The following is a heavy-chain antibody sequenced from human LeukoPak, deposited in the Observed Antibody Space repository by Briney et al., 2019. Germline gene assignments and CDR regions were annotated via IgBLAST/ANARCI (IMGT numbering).Heavy chain of an antibody. V-gene: IGHV1-18*01. Sequence: ASVKVSCKASGYTFTSYGISWVRQAPGQGLEWMGCISAYNGNTNYAQKLQGRVTMTTDTSTSTAYMELRSLRSDDTAVYYCARLLLWFGELGDMDVWGKGTTVTVSS. CDR1: GYTFTSYG. D-gene: IGHD3-10*01. CDR3: ARLLLWFGELGDMDV. CDR2: ISAYNGNT. J-gene: IGHJ6*03.